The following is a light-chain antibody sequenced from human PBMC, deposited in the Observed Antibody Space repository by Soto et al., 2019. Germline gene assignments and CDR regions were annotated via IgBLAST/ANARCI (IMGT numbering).Light chain of an antibody. J-gene: IGKJ4*01. CDR3: QQFNSYPLT. CDR1: QGIGSF. Sequence: AIQLTQSPSSLSASVGDRVTITCRASQGIGSFLAWLQQKPGRAPKLLIYDASSLESGVPSRFSGSGSGTDFTLTISNLQPEDFATYSCQQFNSYPLTFGGGTTVEIK. CDR2: DAS. V-gene: IGKV1-13*02.